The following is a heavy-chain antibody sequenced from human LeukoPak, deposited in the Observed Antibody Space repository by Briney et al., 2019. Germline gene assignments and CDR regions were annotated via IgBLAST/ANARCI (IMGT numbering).Heavy chain of an antibody. CDR3: ARGDDSSGDH. V-gene: IGHV3-7*04. CDR2: IHPEGNEK. Sequence: GGSLRLSCAVSGFSFSNFWMSWVRQAPGRGLEWVPNIHPEGNEKYHVESVKGRFTISRDNTKNLLFLQMNGLRVEDTAVYYCARGDDSSGDHWGPGTLVTVSS. CDR1: GFSFSNFW. J-gene: IGHJ1*01. D-gene: IGHD3-10*01.